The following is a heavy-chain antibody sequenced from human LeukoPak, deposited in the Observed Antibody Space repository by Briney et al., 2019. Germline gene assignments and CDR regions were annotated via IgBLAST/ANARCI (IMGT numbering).Heavy chain of an antibody. J-gene: IGHJ3*02. Sequence: PGGSLRLSCAASGFTFSRYWMSWVRQAPGKGLEWVANIKQDGSEKYYVDSVKGRFTISRDNAKNSLYLQMNSLRAEDTAVYYCARDFGDYVWGRNIWNPGNDAFDIWGQGTMVTVSS. CDR1: GFTFSRYW. D-gene: IGHD3-16*01. CDR3: ARDFGDYVWGRNIWNPGNDAFDI. V-gene: IGHV3-7*01. CDR2: IKQDGSEK.